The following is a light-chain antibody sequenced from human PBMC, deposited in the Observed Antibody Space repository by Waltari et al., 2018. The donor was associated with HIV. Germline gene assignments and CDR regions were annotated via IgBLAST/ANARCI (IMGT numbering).Light chain of an antibody. V-gene: IGKV3-15*01. CDR2: GAS. CDR1: QSISNN. Sequence: EIVMTQSPATLSVSPGERATLSCRASQSISNNLAWYQQKPGQAPRLLLYGASTRAPGIPARFSGSGSGTEFTLTISSLQSEDFAVYYCQQYKDWLALTFGGGTKVEIK. J-gene: IGKJ4*01. CDR3: QQYKDWLALT.